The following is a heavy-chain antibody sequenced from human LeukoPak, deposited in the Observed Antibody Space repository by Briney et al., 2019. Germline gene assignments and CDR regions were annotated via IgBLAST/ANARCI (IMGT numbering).Heavy chain of an antibody. CDR1: GFTFSSYS. Sequence: PGGSLRLSCAASGFTFSSYSMKWVRQAPGKGLEWVSYISSSSKSIYYADSVKGRFTISRDNAKNSLYLQMNSLRDEDTAVYYCARDQSDYYGSGSYYEGSHWGQGTLVTVSS. V-gene: IGHV3-48*02. J-gene: IGHJ4*02. CDR3: ARDQSDYYGSGSYYEGSH. CDR2: ISSSSKSI. D-gene: IGHD3-10*01.